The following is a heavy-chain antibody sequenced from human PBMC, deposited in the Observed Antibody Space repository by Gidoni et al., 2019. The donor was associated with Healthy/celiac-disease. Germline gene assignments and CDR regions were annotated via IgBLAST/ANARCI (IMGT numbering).Heavy chain of an antibody. CDR2: IYSGGST. Sequence: EVQLVETGGGLIQPGGHLRLSGAASGFTVGSNYMSWVRQAPGKGLEWVSVIYSGGSTYYADSVKGRFTISRDNSKNTLYLQMNSLRAEDTAVYYCARDMAAAGTGGAFDIWGQGTMVTVSS. D-gene: IGHD6-13*01. CDR3: ARDMAAAGTGGAFDI. J-gene: IGHJ3*02. CDR1: GFTVGSNY. V-gene: IGHV3-53*02.